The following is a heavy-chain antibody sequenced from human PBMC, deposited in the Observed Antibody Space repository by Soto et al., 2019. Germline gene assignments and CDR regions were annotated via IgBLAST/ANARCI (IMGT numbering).Heavy chain of an antibody. CDR1: GFSLSSYG. J-gene: IGHJ6*02. D-gene: IGHD2-15*01. V-gene: IGHV3-30*18. CDR2: ISYDGSNK. CDR3: AKGGCSGDNGYFDYYYYGMDV. Sequence: QVQLVESGGGVVQPGRSLRLSCAASGFSLSSYGMHWVRQAPGKGLEWVALISYDGSNKYYADSVKGRFTISRDNSENTLYLQMNSLRAEDTAVYYCAKGGCSGDNGYFDYYYYGMDVWGQGTTVIVSS.